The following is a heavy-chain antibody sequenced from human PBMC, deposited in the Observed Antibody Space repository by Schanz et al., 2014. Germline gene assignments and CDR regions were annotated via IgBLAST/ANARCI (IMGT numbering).Heavy chain of an antibody. V-gene: IGHV3-72*01. Sequence: DVQLVESGGGLVQPAGSLSLSCAVSGIMFSDLFIDWVRQAPGKGLEWVGRTKSKEYSYITEYAASLRGRFTISRDESKKSVYLQMTSLKTEDTAVYYCAAIRSIFGYWGQGVLVTVSS. D-gene: IGHD3-10*01. CDR2: TKSKEYSYIT. CDR3: AAIRSIFGY. CDR1: GIMFSDLF. J-gene: IGHJ4*02.